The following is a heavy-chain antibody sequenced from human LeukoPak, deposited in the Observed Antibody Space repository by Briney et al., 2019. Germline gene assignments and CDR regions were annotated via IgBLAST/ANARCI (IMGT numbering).Heavy chain of an antibody. CDR2: MSASSGNT. CDR3: ARTPPKGDIDY. D-gene: IGHD2-21*02. V-gene: IGHV1-8*01. CDR1: GYTFTNYD. J-gene: IGHJ4*02. Sequence: ASVKVSCKASGYTFTNYDINWVRQDTGQGLEWLGWMSASSGNTGYAQKFQGRVSMTRATSISTAYLELSSLTFEDTAVYYCARTPPKGDIDYWGQGTLVTVSS.